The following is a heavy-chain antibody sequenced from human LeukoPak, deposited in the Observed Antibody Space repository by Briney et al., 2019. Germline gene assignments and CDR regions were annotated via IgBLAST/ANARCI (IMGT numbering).Heavy chain of an antibody. CDR2: IHYSVST. V-gene: IGHV4-59*08. Sequence: SETLSLTCTVSGGSISSYYWSWIRQPPRKGLEWIGYIHYSVSTKYNPSLKSRVTISVDTSKKQFSMKLSPVTAADTAVYYCARQYYYDSSGYLPIWGQGTMVTVSS. J-gene: IGHJ3*02. CDR1: GGSISSYY. D-gene: IGHD3-22*01. CDR3: ARQYYYDSSGYLPI.